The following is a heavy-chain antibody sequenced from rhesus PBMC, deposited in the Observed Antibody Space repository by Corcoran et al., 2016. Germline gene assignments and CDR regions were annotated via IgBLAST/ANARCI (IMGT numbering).Heavy chain of an antibody. CDR3: ARSPSSGWYEYYFDY. CDR1: GGSISSNY. J-gene: IGHJ4*01. V-gene: IGHV4-160*01. Sequence: QVQLQQWGEGLVKPSETLSLTCAVYGGSISSNYWSWIRQPPGTGLEWIGRIRSGGTTNYNPSLKSRVTISIDTSKNQFSLKLSSVTAADTAVYYCARSPSSGWYEYYFDYWGQGVLVTVSS. D-gene: IGHD6-31*01. CDR2: IRSGGTT.